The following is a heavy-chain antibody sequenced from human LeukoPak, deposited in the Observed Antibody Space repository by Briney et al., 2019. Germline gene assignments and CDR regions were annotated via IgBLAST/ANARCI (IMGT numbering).Heavy chain of an antibody. CDR2: MNPNSGNT. J-gene: IGHJ4*02. D-gene: IGHD2-2*01. CDR3: ARGYCSSTSCYGNFDY. Sequence: GASVKVSCKASGYTFTSYDINWVRQATGQGLEWMGWMNPNSGNTGYAQKFQGRVTMTTDTSTSTAYMELRSLRSDDTAVYYCARGYCSSTSCYGNFDYWGQGTLVTVSS. CDR1: GYTFTSYD. V-gene: IGHV1-8*01.